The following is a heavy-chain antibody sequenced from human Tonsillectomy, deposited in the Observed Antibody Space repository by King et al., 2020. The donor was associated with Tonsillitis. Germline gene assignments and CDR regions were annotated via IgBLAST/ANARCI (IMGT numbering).Heavy chain of an antibody. CDR1: GGSISSYY. CDR3: ARVGWGIAVAGTGAELENWFDP. CDR2: IYYSGST. J-gene: IGHJ5*02. D-gene: IGHD6-19*01. V-gene: IGHV4-59*01. Sequence: VQLQESGPGLVKPSETLSLTCTVSGGSISSYYWSWFRQPPGKGLEWIGYIYYSGSTNYNPSLKSRVTISVDTSKNQFSLKLSSVTAADTAVYYCARVGWGIAVAGTGAELENWFDPWGQGTLVTVSS.